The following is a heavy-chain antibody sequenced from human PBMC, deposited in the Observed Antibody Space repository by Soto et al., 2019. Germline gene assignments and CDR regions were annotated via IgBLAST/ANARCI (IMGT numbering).Heavy chain of an antibody. J-gene: IGHJ6*03. D-gene: IGHD3-16*01. CDR3: MSMITFGGVTYYYYYMDV. CDR2: IKSKTDGGTT. CDR1: GFTFSNAW. Sequence: GGSLRLSCAASGFTFSNAWMSWVRQAPGKGLEWVGRIKSKTDGGTTDYAAPVKGRFTISRDDSKNTLYLQMNSLKTEDTAVYYCMSMITFGGVTYYYYYMDVWGKGTTVTVSS. V-gene: IGHV3-15*01.